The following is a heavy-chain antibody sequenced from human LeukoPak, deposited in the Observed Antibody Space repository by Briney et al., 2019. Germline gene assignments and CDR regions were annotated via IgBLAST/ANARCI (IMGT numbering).Heavy chain of an antibody. CDR1: GFTFSSYA. D-gene: IGHD5-24*01. CDR3: AKKPATIKFPFDN. Sequence: GGSLRLSCAASGFTFSSYAMGWVRQTPGKGLEWVSAISTSGGYTEDADSVKGRFTISRDNSQNTLFLQMNSLRAEDTAVYYCAKKPATIKFPFDNWGQGTLVTVSP. CDR2: ISTSGGYT. V-gene: IGHV3-23*01. J-gene: IGHJ4*02.